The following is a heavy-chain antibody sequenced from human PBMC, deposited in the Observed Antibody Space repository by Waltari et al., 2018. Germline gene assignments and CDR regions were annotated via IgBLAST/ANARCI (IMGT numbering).Heavy chain of an antibody. Sequence: QLQLQESGAGLVQPSETLSLTCPVSGVSISSSSFYCGLIPQPPGKGLGWVGSVYYSGSTYYNPSLKGRVTISVDTYKNKFSLKLSTVTAADAAVYYCARDTSYSSSIFDYWGQGTLVTVSS. CDR1: GVSISSSSFY. CDR2: VYYSGST. D-gene: IGHD6-6*01. V-gene: IGHV4-39*07. CDR3: ARDTSYSSSIFDY. J-gene: IGHJ4*02.